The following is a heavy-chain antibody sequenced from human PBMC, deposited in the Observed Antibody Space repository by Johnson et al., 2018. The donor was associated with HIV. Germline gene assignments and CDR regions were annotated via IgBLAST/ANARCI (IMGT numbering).Heavy chain of an antibody. Sequence: VQLVESGGGVVQPGRSLRLSCAASGFTFDDYTMHWVRQAPGKGLEWVSAISGSGGSTYYSGSVKGRFAISRDNTQNSLYLQMNSLRAEDTSVYYCARDPMSRDAFDLWGQGTVVTVSS. D-gene: IGHD3-10*02. CDR1: GFTFDDYT. J-gene: IGHJ3*01. CDR2: ISGSGGST. CDR3: ARDPMSRDAFDL. V-gene: IGHV3-43*01.